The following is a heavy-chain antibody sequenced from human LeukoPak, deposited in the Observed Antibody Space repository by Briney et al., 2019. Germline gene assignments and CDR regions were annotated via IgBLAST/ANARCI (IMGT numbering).Heavy chain of an antibody. V-gene: IGHV3-48*04. CDR3: ARDPGNFPAVSGGY. J-gene: IGHJ4*02. Sequence: QTGGSLRLSCAASGFTFSSYSMNWVRQAPGKGLEWVSYISSSSSTIYYADSVKGRFTISRDNAKNSLYLQMNSLRAEDTAVYYCARDPGNFPAVSGGYWGQGTLVTVSS. CDR2: ISSSSSTI. CDR1: GFTFSSYS. D-gene: IGHD1-14*01.